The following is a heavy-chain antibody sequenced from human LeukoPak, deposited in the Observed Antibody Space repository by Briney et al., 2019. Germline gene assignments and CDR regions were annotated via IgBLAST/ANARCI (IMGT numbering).Heavy chain of an antibody. Sequence: PGGSLRLSCAASGFSVSSSYMAWVRQAPGKGLEWGSIMYIGGNTFHADSVKGRFTISRDNSKNTSYLQMNSLTAEDTAVYYCARGYCYNGNCPFAFDSWGQGTLVTVSS. D-gene: IGHD2-8*01. CDR2: MYIGGNT. CDR3: ARGYCYNGNCPFAFDS. CDR1: GFSVSSSY. V-gene: IGHV3-66*02. J-gene: IGHJ4*02.